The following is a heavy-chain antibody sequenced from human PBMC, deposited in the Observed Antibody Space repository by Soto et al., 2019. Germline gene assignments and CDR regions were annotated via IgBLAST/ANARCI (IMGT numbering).Heavy chain of an antibody. Sequence: PSETLSLTCTVSGGSISSSSYYWGWIRQPPGKGLERIGSIYYSGSTYYNPSLKSRVTISVDTSKNQFSLMLSSVTAADTAVYYCARLQHWLVLTFDPWVQGTLVTVSS. CDR2: IYYSGST. CDR1: GGSISSSSYY. J-gene: IGHJ5*02. V-gene: IGHV4-39*01. CDR3: ARLQHWLVLTFDP. D-gene: IGHD6-19*01.